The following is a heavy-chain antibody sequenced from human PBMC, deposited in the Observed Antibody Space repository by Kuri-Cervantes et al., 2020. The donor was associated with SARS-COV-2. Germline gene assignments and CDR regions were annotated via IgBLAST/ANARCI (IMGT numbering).Heavy chain of an antibody. V-gene: IGHV1-18*03. CDR2: ISPYSANT. CDR3: GCYYCDY. J-gene: IGHJ4*02. Sequence: ASVKVSCKASGYSFTTYNVNWVRQAPGQGLEGMGWISPYSANTNYALEFRGRVTITSDRSVSTAYMELSSLRSEDMVVYSCGCYYCDYWGQGALVTVSS. CDR1: GYSFTTYN.